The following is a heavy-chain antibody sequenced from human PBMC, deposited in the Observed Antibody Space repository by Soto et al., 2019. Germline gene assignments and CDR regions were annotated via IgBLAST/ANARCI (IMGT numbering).Heavy chain of an antibody. J-gene: IGHJ4*01. CDR1: GFTFSGYG. Sequence: GGSLRLSCVASGFTFSGYGMHWVRQAPGKGLEWVAVISYDGRNKYYADSVKGRCTTSRDNSKTTLYLQMNSLRAEGTAVYCSATHIVEVTYAQDYWDQGTLLATST. CDR3: ATHIVEVTYAQDY. V-gene: IGHV3-30*03. CDR2: ISYDGRNK. D-gene: IGHD2-21*01.